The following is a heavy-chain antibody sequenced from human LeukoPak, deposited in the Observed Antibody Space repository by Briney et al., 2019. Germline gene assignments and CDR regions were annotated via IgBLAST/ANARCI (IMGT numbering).Heavy chain of an antibody. V-gene: IGHV3-23*01. CDR1: GFTFSSYT. J-gene: IGHJ4*02. CDR3: AKDGSVMVNPTYYFDH. CDR2: ITTSDGNT. D-gene: IGHD3-22*01. Sequence: PGGSLRLSCAASGFTFSSYTMSWVRQAPGKGLEWVSTITTSDGNTYYADSVKGRFTVSRDNSKNTLFLQMNSLRAEDTAVYYCAKDGSVMVNPTYYFDHWGQGVLVTVSS.